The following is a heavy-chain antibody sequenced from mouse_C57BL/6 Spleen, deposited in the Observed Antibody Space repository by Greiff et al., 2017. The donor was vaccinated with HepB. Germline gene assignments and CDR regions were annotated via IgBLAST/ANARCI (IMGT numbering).Heavy chain of an antibody. D-gene: IGHD1-1*01. CDR1: GFTFSSYG. Sequence: EVQGVESGGDLVKPGGSLKLSCAASGFTFSSYGMSWVRQTPDKRLEWVATISSGGSYTYYPDSVKGRFTISGDNAKNTLYLQMSSLKSEDTAMYYCASVTTVVFDYWGQGTTLTVSS. CDR2: ISSGGSYT. CDR3: ASVTTVVFDY. J-gene: IGHJ2*01. V-gene: IGHV5-6*01.